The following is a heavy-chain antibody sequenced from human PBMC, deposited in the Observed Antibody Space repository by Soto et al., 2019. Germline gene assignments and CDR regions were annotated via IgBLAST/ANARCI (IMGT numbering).Heavy chain of an antibody. J-gene: IGHJ6*02. D-gene: IGHD2-21*02. CDR2: IYWDDDK. Sequence: QITLKESGPTLVKPTQTLTLTCTFSGFSLSTIGVGVGWIRQPPGKALEWLALIYWDDDKRYSPSLKSRLTVTKDTSKNQVVLTMTNMDPVDTATYYCVQSRCGGDCLQSYSSHSYYGLHVWGQGTTVTVSS. CDR3: VQSRCGGDCLQSYSSHSYYGLHV. CDR1: GFSLSTIGVG. V-gene: IGHV2-5*02.